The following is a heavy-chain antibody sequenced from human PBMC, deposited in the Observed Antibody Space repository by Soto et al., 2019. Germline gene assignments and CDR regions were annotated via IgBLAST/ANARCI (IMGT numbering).Heavy chain of an antibody. CDR2: INPNSGGT. J-gene: IGHJ5*02. CDR3: ARDSLKGFDP. V-gene: IGHV1-2*02. Sequence: SVKVSCKASGCIFTGYYIHWVRQAPGQGLEWMGWINPNSGGTNYAQKFQGRVTMTRDTSISTVYMDLSRLRSDDTAVYYCARDSLKGFDPWGQGTMVTVSA. CDR1: GCIFTGYY.